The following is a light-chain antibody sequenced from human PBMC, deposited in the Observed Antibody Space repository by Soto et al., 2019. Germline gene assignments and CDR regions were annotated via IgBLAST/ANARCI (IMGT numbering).Light chain of an antibody. V-gene: IGKV3-20*01. J-gene: IGKJ1*01. CDR2: AAS. CDR1: QSVSSSQ. CDR3: QHYANSVWT. Sequence: IVLTQSPDTLSLSPGERATLSCRASQSVSSSQLVWYQQKPGQAPRLLIYAASSRATGIPDIFSGSGSGTVFTLTFSELEAEDFAVYYCQHYANSVWTFGQGTKVEI.